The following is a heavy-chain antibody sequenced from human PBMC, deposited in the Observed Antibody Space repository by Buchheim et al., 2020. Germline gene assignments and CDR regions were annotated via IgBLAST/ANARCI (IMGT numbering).Heavy chain of an antibody. J-gene: IGHJ5*02. D-gene: IGHD5-24*01. Sequence: QLQLQESGPGLVKPSETLSLTCTVSGGSISSSSYYWGWIRQPPGKGLEWIGSIYYSGSTYYNPSLKSRVTISVDTSKNQFSLKLSSVTAADTAVYYCASVVLKRLHNPMFDPWGQGTL. CDR3: ASVVLKRLHNPMFDP. CDR2: IYYSGST. V-gene: IGHV4-39*07. CDR1: GGSISSSSYY.